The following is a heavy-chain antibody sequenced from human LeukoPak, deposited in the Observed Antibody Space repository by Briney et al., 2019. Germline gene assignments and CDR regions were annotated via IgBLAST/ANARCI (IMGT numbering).Heavy chain of an antibody. V-gene: IGHV4-34*01. J-gene: IGHJ5*02. D-gene: IGHD3-3*01. CDR3: ASLPRYDIWRRWFDP. Sequence: AETLSLTCAVYGGSFSGYYWSWIRQPPGKGLEWIGEINHSGSTNHNPSLKSRVTISVATSKNQFSLKLSSVTAADTAVYYCASLPRYDIWRRWFDPWGQGTLVTVSS. CDR1: GGSFSGYY. CDR2: INHSGST.